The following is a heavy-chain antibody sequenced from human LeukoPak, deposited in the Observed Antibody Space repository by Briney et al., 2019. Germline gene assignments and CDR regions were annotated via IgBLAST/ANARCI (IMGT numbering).Heavy chain of an antibody. D-gene: IGHD6-19*01. CDR3: ARVDSGRFYFDY. CDR1: GFTVSSNY. Sequence: GGSLRLSCAVSGFTVSSNYMSWARQAPGKGLEWVSIIYSGSRTDYADSVKGRFTISRDNSKDRLHLQMNSLRPEDTAVYYCARVDSGRFYFDYWGQGTLSPSPQ. V-gene: IGHV3-66*01. J-gene: IGHJ4*02. CDR2: IYSGSRT.